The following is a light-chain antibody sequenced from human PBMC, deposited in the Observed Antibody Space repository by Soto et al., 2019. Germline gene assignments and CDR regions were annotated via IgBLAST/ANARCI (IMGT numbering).Light chain of an antibody. Sequence: DIVMTQSPLSLPVTPGEPASISCRSSHSLLHSNGYNYLDWYLQKPGQSPQLLIHFASNRASGVPDRFRGSGSGTDFTLKISRVEAEDVGVYYCMQAIQRPRTFGQGTKLEIK. CDR1: HSLLHSNGYNY. CDR3: MQAIQRPRT. V-gene: IGKV2-28*01. J-gene: IGKJ2*01. CDR2: FAS.